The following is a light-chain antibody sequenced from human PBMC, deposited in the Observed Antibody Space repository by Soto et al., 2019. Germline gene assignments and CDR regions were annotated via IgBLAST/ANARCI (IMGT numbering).Light chain of an antibody. J-gene: IGKJ1*01. V-gene: IGKV1-39*01. CDR3: PQSFNRQCT. CDR2: AAS. CDR1: QSISRY. Sequence: DIQMTQSPSSLSASVRDRVSITCRASQSISRYLHWYQQKPGEAPKVLIYAASSLQSGVPSRFSGSGSGKDFTLTISSLQPEDFATYYCPQSFNRQCTFGQGTKVEIX.